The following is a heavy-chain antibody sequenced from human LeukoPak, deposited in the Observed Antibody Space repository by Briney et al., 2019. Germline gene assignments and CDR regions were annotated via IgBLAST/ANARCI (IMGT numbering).Heavy chain of an antibody. J-gene: IGHJ4*02. CDR2: IDHSGGT. CDR3: ARGVPDSSGYYFDY. D-gene: IGHD3-22*01. Sequence: PSETLSLTCTISGGSISSYYWSWIRRPPGKGLEWIGYIDHSGGTSYNPSLKSRVTISVDTSKNQFSLKLSSVTAADTAVYYCARGVPDSSGYYFDYWGQGTLVTVSS. CDR1: GGSISSYY. V-gene: IGHV4-59*01.